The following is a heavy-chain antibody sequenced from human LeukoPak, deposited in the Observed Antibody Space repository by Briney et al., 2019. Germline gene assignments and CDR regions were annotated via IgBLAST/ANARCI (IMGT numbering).Heavy chain of an antibody. CDR3: AREDIVVVVAAPTDNWFDP. V-gene: IGHV1-3*01. Sequence: GASVKVSCKASGYTFTSYAMHWVRQAPGQRLEWMGWINAGNGNTKYSQKFQGRVTITRDTSASTAYMELSSLRSEDTAVYYCAREDIVVVVAAPTDNWFDPWGQGTLVTVSS. J-gene: IGHJ5*02. D-gene: IGHD2-15*01. CDR2: INAGNGNT. CDR1: GYTFTSYA.